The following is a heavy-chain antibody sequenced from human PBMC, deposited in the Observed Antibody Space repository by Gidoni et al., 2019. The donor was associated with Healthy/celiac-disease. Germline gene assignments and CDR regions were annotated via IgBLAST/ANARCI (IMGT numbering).Heavy chain of an antibody. D-gene: IGHD5-18*01. J-gene: IGHJ3*02. CDR1: GFTFSSYA. CDR3: AKDLWIQLWLADAFDI. Sequence: EVQLLESGGGLVQPGGSLRLSCAASGFTFSSYAMSWVRQAPGKGLEWVSAISGSGGSTYYADSVKGRFTISRDNSENTLYLQMNSLRAEDTAVYYCAKDLWIQLWLADAFDIWGQGTMVTVSS. V-gene: IGHV3-23*01. CDR2: ISGSGGST.